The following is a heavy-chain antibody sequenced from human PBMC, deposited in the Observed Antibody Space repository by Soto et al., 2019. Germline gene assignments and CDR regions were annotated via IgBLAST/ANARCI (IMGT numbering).Heavy chain of an antibody. CDR2: ISYDGSNK. D-gene: IGHD2-15*01. Sequence: PGGSLRLSCAASGFTFISYAMHWVRQAPGKGLEWVAVISYDGSNKYYADSVKGRFTISRDNSKNTLYLQMNSLRAEDTAVYYCARAYCSGGSCYQTSFDYWGQGTLVTVSS. CDR1: GFTFISYA. J-gene: IGHJ4*02. CDR3: ARAYCSGGSCYQTSFDY. V-gene: IGHV3-30-3*01.